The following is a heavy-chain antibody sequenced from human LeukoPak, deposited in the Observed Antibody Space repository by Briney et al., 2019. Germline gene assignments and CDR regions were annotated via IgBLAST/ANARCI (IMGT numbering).Heavy chain of an antibody. V-gene: IGHV5-51*01. D-gene: IGHD6-19*01. CDR2: IYPGDSDT. CDR3: ARTTSSGWYEDY. Sequence: GESLKTSFKGSGYRFTSYWIGWVRPMPGKGLAWMGIIYPGDSDTRYSPSFQGQVTISADKSISTAYLQWSSLKASDTAMYYCARTTSSGWYEDYWGQGTLVTVSS. J-gene: IGHJ4*02. CDR1: GYRFTSYW.